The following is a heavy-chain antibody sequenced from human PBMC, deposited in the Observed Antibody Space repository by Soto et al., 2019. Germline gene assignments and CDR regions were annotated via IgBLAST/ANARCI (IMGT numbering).Heavy chain of an antibody. V-gene: IGHV3-21*01. CDR1: GFTFSSYS. Sequence: GGSLRLSCAASGFTFSSYSMNWVRQAPGKGLEWVSSISSSSSYIYYADSVKGRFTISRDNAKNSLYLQMNSLRAEDTAVYYCARGDRPGRFDYWGQGPLGTLSS. J-gene: IGHJ4*02. CDR3: ARGDRPGRFDY. D-gene: IGHD6-6*01. CDR2: ISSSSSYI.